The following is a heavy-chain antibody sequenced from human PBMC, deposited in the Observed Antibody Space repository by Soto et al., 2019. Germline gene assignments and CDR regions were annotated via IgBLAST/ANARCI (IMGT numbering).Heavy chain of an antibody. J-gene: IGHJ6*03. CDR1: GGSISSGGYY. V-gene: IGHV4-31*03. CDR2: IYYSGST. Sequence: SETLSLTCTVSGGSISSGGYYWSWIRQHPGKGLEWIGYIYYSGSTYYNPSLKSRVTISVDTSKNQFSLKLSSVTAADTAVYYCARKSYGSGSYYTGYYYMDVWGKGTTVTVSS. D-gene: IGHD3-10*01. CDR3: ARKSYGSGSYYTGYYYMDV.